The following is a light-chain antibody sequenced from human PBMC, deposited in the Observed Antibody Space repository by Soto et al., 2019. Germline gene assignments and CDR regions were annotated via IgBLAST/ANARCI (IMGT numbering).Light chain of an antibody. V-gene: IGLV2-11*01. CDR2: DVT. CDR1: TSDVGDYDY. J-gene: IGLJ1*01. Sequence: QLVLTQPRSVSGSPGQSVTISCAGNTSDVGDYDYVSWYQQLPDKAPKLIIYDVTKRPSGVPHRFSGSKSGNTATLTISGLQAEDEADYYCCSYAGTFTFVFGAGTKLTVL. CDR3: CSYAGTFTFV.